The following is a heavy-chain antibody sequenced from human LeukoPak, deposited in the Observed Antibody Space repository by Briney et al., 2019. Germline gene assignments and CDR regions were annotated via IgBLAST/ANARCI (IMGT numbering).Heavy chain of an antibody. J-gene: IGHJ4*02. Sequence: ASVKVSCKASGYTFTSYDINWVRQATGQGLEWMGWMNPNSGNTGYAQKFQGRVTMTRNTSISTAYMELSSLRSEDTAVYYCARVRIQDVLRYFDWLPDFDYWGQGTLVTVSS. CDR1: GYTFTSYD. D-gene: IGHD3-9*01. CDR3: ARVRIQDVLRYFDWLPDFDY. CDR2: MNPNSGNT. V-gene: IGHV1-8*01.